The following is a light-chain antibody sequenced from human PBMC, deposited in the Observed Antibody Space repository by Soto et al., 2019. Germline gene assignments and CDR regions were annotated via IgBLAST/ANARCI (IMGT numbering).Light chain of an antibody. CDR2: STS. V-gene: IGLV1-44*01. J-gene: IGLJ1*01. Sequence: QSVLTQPPSASGTPGQRVTISCSGSSSNIGSNTVNWYQQLPGTAPKLLIYSTSQRPSGVPDRFSGSKSGTSASLAISGLQSEDEADYYCAAWDGSLNVYVFGTGTKVTVL. CDR3: AAWDGSLNVYV. CDR1: SSNIGSNT.